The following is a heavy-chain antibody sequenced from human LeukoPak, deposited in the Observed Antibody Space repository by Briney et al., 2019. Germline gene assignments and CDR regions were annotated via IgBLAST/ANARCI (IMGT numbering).Heavy chain of an antibody. CDR1: GFTFSFYW. V-gene: IGHV3-74*03. D-gene: IGHD3-22*01. CDR2: INSDGSSK. J-gene: IGHJ4*02. Sequence: VGSLRHSSAAPGFTFSFYWMHWGPQALGKGLVWVSRINSDGSSKTYADSVKSRFTISSDNAESTLFLQVNSLRAEDAAAYYCARQYHDSTGSRYFDFWGQGTLVTVSS. CDR3: ARQYHDSTGSRYFDF.